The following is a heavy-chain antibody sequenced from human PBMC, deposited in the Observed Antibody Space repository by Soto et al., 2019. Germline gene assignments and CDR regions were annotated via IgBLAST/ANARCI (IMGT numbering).Heavy chain of an antibody. CDR2: LSPYTGRT. D-gene: IGHD2-8*02. V-gene: IGHV1-18*01. Sequence: ASVKLSCKASGYRFTSYGIAWVRPAPGQAPECMGWLSPYTGRTNYAQNVKGRVVITIXLXXNXXDLXLRSLTSDATAMYYCGRCRTDSYAMDVWG. CDR1: GYRFTSYG. J-gene: IGHJ6*02. CDR3: GRCRTDSYAMDV.